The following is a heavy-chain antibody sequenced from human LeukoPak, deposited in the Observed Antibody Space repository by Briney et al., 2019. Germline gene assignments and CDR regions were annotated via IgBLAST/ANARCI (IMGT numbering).Heavy chain of an antibody. CDR3: ARVPSHDFWSGYLNY. Sequence: PGGSLRLSCAASGFTFSDYEMIWVRQAPGKGLAWVAYISDESRAIFYADSVKGRFTVSRDNAKNSLYLQMNSLRAEDTAVYYCARVPSHDFWSGYLNYWGQGTLVTVSS. J-gene: IGHJ4*02. V-gene: IGHV3-48*03. CDR1: GFTFSDYE. CDR2: ISDESRAI. D-gene: IGHD3-3*01.